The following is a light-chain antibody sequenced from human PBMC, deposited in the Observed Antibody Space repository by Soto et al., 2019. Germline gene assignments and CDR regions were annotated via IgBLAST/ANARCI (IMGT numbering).Light chain of an antibody. CDR2: GNN. V-gene: IGLV1-40*01. Sequence: QSVLTQPPSVSGAPGQRVTISCTGSRPNIGAGYDVHWYQQLPGTAPKLLIYGNNNRPSGVPDRFSGSKSGTSASLAITGLQAEDEADYYCQSYDNSLSAWVFGGGTKLTVL. CDR3: QSYDNSLSAWV. CDR1: RPNIGAGYD. J-gene: IGLJ3*02.